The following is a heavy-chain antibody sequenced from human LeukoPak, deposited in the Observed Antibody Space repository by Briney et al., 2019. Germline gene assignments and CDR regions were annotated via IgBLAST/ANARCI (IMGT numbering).Heavy chain of an antibody. CDR3: ARGLPFDP. Sequence: GGSLRLSRAASGFTFSSYGMHWVRQTPGKGLEWVAVIWYDGSNKYYADSVKGRFTISRDNSKNTLYLQMNSLRAEDTAVYYCARGLPFDPWGQGTLVTVSS. CDR2: IWYDGSNK. CDR1: GFTFSSYG. V-gene: IGHV3-33*01. J-gene: IGHJ5*02.